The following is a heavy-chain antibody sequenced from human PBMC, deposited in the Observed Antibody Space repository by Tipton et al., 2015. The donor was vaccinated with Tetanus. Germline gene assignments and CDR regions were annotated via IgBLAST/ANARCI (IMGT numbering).Heavy chain of an antibody. CDR2: IYQTGTT. CDR1: GGSISSGGYY. Sequence: TLSLTCTVSGGSISSGGYYWSWIRKPPGKDLEWIGYIYQTGTTYYNPSLKGRVTISMDRSNTQFSLRLDSLTAADTAVYYCARDERYGDYAYWGQGALVTVSS. D-gene: IGHD4-17*01. V-gene: IGHV4-30-4*01. CDR3: ARDERYGDYAY. J-gene: IGHJ4*02.